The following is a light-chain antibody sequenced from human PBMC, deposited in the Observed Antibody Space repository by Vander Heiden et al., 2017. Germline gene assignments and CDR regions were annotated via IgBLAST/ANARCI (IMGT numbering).Light chain of an antibody. CDR2: QDS. Sequence: SYELTQPPSVSVSPGQTASITCSGDKLGDKYACWYQQRPDQSPLLVIYQDSKRPSGIPERFSGSNSGNTATLTISGTQAMDEADYYCQAWDNSTVVFGGGTQLTVL. CDR1: KLGDKY. CDR3: QAWDNSTVV. V-gene: IGLV3-1*01. J-gene: IGLJ2*01.